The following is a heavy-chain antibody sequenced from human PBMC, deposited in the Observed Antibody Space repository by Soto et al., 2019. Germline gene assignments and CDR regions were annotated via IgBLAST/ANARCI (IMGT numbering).Heavy chain of an antibody. D-gene: IGHD1-1*01. Sequence: ASVKVSCKASGYTFTSYGISWVRQAPGQGLEWMGWISAYNGNTNYAQKLQGRVTMTTDTSTSTAYMELRSLRSDDTAVYYCARLMELEPVDYYYYMDVWGKGTTVTVSS. CDR1: GYTFTSYG. CDR2: ISAYNGNT. V-gene: IGHV1-18*01. CDR3: ARLMELEPVDYYYYMDV. J-gene: IGHJ6*03.